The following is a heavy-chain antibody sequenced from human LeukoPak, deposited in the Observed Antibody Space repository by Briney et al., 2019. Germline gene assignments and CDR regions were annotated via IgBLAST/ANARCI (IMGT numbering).Heavy chain of an antibody. V-gene: IGHV4-59*13. CDR1: GGSFSGYF. CDR3: ARDRRYCTGGTCYLDPYFDY. CDR2: IYYKGDT. Sequence: SETLSLTCAVYGGSFSGYFWSWIRQSPGKGLEWIGYIYYKGDTNYNPSLTNRVTISMNTSKNQFSLKLKSVTSADTAVYYCARDRRYCTGGTCYLDPYFDYWGQGTLVTVSS. D-gene: IGHD2-8*02. J-gene: IGHJ4*02.